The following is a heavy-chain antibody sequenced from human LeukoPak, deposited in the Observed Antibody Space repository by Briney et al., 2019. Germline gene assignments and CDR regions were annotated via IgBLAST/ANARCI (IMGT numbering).Heavy chain of an antibody. D-gene: IGHD3-10*01. CDR3: ARILITMVRGVIDY. J-gene: IGHJ4*02. V-gene: IGHV4-38-2*02. Sequence: SETLSLTCTVSGYSVSSGYYWGWIRQPPGKGLEWIGSIYHSGSTYYNPSLKSRVTISVDTSKNQFSLKLSSVTAADTAVYYCARILITMVRGVIDYWGQGTLVTVSS. CDR1: GYSVSSGYY. CDR2: IYHSGST.